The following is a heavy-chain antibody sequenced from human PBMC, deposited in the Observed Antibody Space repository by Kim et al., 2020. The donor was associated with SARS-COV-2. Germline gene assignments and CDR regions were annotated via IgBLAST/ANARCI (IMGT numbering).Heavy chain of an antibody. CDR1: GFTFSSYG. V-gene: IGHV3-30*18. CDR2: ISYDGSNK. J-gene: IGHJ6*02. D-gene: IGHD6-13*01. CDR3: AKDLIAAAGTSVSYYYYYGMDV. Sequence: GGSLRLSCAASGFTFSSYGMHWVRQAPGKGLEWVAVISYDGSNKYYADSVKGRFTISRDNSKNTLYLQMNSLRAEDTAVYYCAKDLIAAAGTSVSYYYYYGMDVWGQGTTVTVSS.